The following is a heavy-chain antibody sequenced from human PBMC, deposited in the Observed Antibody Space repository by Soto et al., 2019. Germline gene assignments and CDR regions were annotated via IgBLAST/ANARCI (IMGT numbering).Heavy chain of an antibody. CDR2: IYYSGST. V-gene: IGHV4-59*01. D-gene: IGHD3-3*01. Sequence: SETLSLTCTVYGDSISRYSWSWIRHPPGKGLEWIGYIYYSGSTNYNPSLKSRVTISVDTSKNQFSLKLSSVTAADTAVYYCARARKGITIFGVSRDCELWFDPWGQGTLVTVSS. CDR3: ARARKGITIFGVSRDCELWFDP. J-gene: IGHJ5*02. CDR1: GDSISRYS.